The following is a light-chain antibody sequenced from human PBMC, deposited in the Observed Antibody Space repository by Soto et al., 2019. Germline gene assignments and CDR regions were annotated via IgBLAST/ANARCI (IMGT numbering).Light chain of an antibody. CDR2: EVS. V-gene: IGLV2-14*01. CDR1: SSDIGAYNS. CDR3: NSRGGSRPYDV. J-gene: IGLJ1*01. Sequence: QSALTQPASVSGSPGQSITISCTGTSSDIGAYNSVSWYQQYPGRAPKLMIYEVSNRPSGVSARFSASKSGNTASLTISGLQAEDEAVYYCNSRGGSRPYDVFGTGTQLTVL.